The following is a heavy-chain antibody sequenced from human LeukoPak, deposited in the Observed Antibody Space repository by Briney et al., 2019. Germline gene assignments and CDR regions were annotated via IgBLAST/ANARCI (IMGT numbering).Heavy chain of an antibody. Sequence: SETLSLTCAVYGGSFSGYYWSWIRQPPGKGLEWIGEINHSGSTNYNPSLKSRVTISVDTSKNQFSLKLSSVTAADTAVYYCARRIAARPWALNYWGQGTLVAVSS. CDR2: INHSGST. V-gene: IGHV4-34*01. CDR3: ARRIAARPWALNY. CDR1: GGSFSGYY. J-gene: IGHJ4*02. D-gene: IGHD6-6*01.